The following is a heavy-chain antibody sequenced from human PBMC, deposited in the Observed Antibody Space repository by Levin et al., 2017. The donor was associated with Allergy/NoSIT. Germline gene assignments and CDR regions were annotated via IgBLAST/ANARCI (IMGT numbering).Heavy chain of an antibody. J-gene: IGHJ4*02. CDR3: AKDLRRGTSSWYQLRY. Sequence: SGGSLRLSCEDSGSTFSLYGMHWVRLAPGKGLQWVATISSDGRNKYYAHSVKGRFTISRDNSENTLYLQMNSLRGEDTAMYYCAKDLRRGTSSWYQLRYWGQGALVTVSS. CDR2: ISSDGRNK. CDR1: GSTFSLYG. D-gene: IGHD6-13*01. V-gene: IGHV3-30*18.